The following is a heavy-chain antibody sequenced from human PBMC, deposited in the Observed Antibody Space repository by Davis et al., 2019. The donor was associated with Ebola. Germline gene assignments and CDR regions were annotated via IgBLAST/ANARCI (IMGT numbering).Heavy chain of an antibody. CDR3: ARVLSYCSGGSNPGGSDH. J-gene: IGHJ4*02. V-gene: IGHV3-74*01. CDR2: INTDGSRT. D-gene: IGHD2-15*01. CDR1: AFTFRSYW. Sequence: PGGSLRLSCAASAFTFRSYWIHWVRHAPGKGLVWVSRINTDGSRTRDADSVTGRFTISRDNPKNTLYLQMNSLRAEDTSVYYCARVLSYCSGGSNPGGSDHWGQGTLVTVSS.